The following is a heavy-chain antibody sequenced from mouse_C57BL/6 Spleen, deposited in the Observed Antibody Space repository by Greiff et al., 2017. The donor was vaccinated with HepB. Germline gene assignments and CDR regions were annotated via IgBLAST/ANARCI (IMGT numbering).Heavy chain of an antibody. V-gene: IGHV1-54*01. D-gene: IGHD2-4*01. Sequence: VQLQQSGAELVRPGTSVKVSCKASGYAFTNYLIEWVKQRPGQGLEWIGVINPGSGGTNYNEKFKGKATLTADKSFSTAYMQLSSLTSEDSAVYFCARSNDYDEGFAYWGQGTLVTVSA. CDR3: ARSNDYDEGFAY. J-gene: IGHJ3*01. CDR2: INPGSGGT. CDR1: GYAFTNYL.